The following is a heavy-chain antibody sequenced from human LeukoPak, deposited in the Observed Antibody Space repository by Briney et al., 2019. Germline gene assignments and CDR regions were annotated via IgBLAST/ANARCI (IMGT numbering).Heavy chain of an antibody. CDR3: ARGGEDCSSTSCYNWFDP. V-gene: IGHV4-34*01. CDR2: INHSGST. Sequence: SETLSLTCAVYGGSFSGYYWSWIRQPPGKGLEWIGEINHSGSTNYNPSLKSRVTISVDTSKNQFSLKLGSVTAADTAVYYCARGGEDCSSTSCYNWFDPWGQGTLVTVSS. J-gene: IGHJ5*02. CDR1: GGSFSGYY. D-gene: IGHD2-2*01.